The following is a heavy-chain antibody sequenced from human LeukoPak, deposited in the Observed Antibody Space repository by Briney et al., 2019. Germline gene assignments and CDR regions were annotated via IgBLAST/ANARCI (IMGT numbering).Heavy chain of an antibody. CDR1: GFTFSSYS. J-gene: IGHJ4*02. CDR2: ISSSSSYI. D-gene: IGHD2-15*01. CDR3: ARARDIVVVVAAKVGDDY. V-gene: IGHV3-21*01. Sequence: GGSLRLSCAASGFTFSSYSMNWVRQAPGKGLEWVSSISSSSSYIYYADSVKGRFTISRDNAKNSLYLQMNSLRAEDTAVYYCARARDIVVVVAAKVGDDYWGQGTLVTVSS.